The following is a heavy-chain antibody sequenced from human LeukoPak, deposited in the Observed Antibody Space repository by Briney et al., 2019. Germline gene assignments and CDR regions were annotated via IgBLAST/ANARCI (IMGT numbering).Heavy chain of an antibody. Sequence: SETLSLTCTVSGGSISSYYWSWIRQPPGKGLEWIGYIYYSGSTNYNPSLESRVTISVDTSKNQFSLKLSSVTAADTAVYYCARDLVTVTKGFDIWGQGTMVSVSS. CDR2: IYYSGST. J-gene: IGHJ3*02. CDR3: ARDLVTVTKGFDI. D-gene: IGHD4-17*01. V-gene: IGHV4-59*01. CDR1: GGSISSYY.